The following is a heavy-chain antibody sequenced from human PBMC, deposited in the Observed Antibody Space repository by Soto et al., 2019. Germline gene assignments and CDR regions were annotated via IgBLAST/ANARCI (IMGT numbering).Heavy chain of an antibody. V-gene: IGHV3-7*01. Sequence: GGPLRRSCAASGSSVSSSLMSWVRQAPGKGLEWVANIKQDGSGKYYVDSVKGRFTVSRDKAKTSLFLQMNSLRADDTAVYYCARDGLLQSFDYWGQGALVTV. J-gene: IGHJ4*02. CDR1: GSSVSSSL. CDR2: IKQDGSGK. D-gene: IGHD1-26*01. CDR3: ARDGLLQSFDY.